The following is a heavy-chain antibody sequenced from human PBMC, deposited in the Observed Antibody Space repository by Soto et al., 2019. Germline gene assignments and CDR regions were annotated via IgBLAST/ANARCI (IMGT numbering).Heavy chain of an antibody. CDR2: IKSKTDGGTT. V-gene: IGHV3-15*01. CDR3: TTSRPNVDIVAQ. CDR1: GFTFSNAW. D-gene: IGHD5-12*01. Sequence: EVQLVESGGGWVKPGGSLRLSCAASGFTFSNAWMSWVRQAPGKGLEWVGRIKSKTDGGTTDYAAPVKGRFTISRDDSKNTLYLQMNSLKTEDTAVYYCTTSRPNVDIVAQWGQGTLVTVSS. J-gene: IGHJ4*02.